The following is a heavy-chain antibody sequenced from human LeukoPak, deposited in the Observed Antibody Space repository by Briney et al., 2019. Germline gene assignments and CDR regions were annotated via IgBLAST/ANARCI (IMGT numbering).Heavy chain of an antibody. Sequence: GGSLRLSCAASGFTFSDHYMDWVRQAPGKGLEWVGRTRNKANSYTTEYAASVKGRFTISRDDSKNSLYLQMNSLKTEDTAVYYCARVRIIGTSYYFDYWGQGTLVTVSS. J-gene: IGHJ4*02. D-gene: IGHD1-20*01. CDR1: GFTFSDHY. V-gene: IGHV3-72*01. CDR2: TRNKANSYTT. CDR3: ARVRIIGTSYYFDY.